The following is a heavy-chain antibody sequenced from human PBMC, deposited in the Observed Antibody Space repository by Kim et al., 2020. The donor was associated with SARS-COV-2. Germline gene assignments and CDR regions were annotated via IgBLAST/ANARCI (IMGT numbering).Heavy chain of an antibody. CDR2: ITKSSTTI. CDR3: VRDRMGGAFDM. V-gene: IGHV3-48*02. D-gene: IGHD3-16*01. J-gene: IGHJ3*02. CDR1: GFTFSAYD. Sequence: GGSLRLSCATSGFTFSAYDMNWVRQAPGKGLEWLSFITKSSTTIYYADSVKGRFTISRDNAKNSLYLQMKSLRDEDTALYYCVRDRMGGAFDMWGQGTMV.